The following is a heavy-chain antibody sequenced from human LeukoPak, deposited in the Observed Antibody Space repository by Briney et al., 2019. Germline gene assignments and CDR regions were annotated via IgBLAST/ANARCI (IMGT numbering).Heavy chain of an antibody. Sequence: GGSLRLSCACSGFSVSNFYMNWVRQAPGKGLEWVSLIRDSGATFYADSVKGRFTISRDNSKNTIYLQMNRLRVEDTAVYFCARDRAVTQVWVEFDSWGQGTQVTVSS. J-gene: IGHJ5*01. CDR3: ARDRAVTQVWVEFDS. V-gene: IGHV3-66*03. CDR2: IRDSGAT. CDR1: GFSVSNFY. D-gene: IGHD3-16*01.